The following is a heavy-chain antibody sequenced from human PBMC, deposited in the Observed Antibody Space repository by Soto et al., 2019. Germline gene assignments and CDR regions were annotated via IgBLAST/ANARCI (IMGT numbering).Heavy chain of an antibody. Sequence: GGSLRLSCSASGFTFSSYAMHWVRQAPGKGLEYVSAISSNGGSTYYADSVKGRFTISRDNSKNTLYLQMSSLRAEDTAVYDCVKDDARAAAGSGGVDYWGQGTLVTVSS. CDR3: VKDDARAAAGSGGVDY. J-gene: IGHJ4*02. V-gene: IGHV3-64D*09. CDR1: GFTFSSYA. D-gene: IGHD6-13*01. CDR2: ISSNGGST.